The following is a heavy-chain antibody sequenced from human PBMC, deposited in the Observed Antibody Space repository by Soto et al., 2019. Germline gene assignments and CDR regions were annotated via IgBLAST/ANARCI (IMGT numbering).Heavy chain of an antibody. Sequence: GGSLRLSCAASGFTFSSYDMHWVRQATGKGLEWVSAIGTAGDTYYPGSVKGRFTISRENAKNSLYLQMNSLRAGDTAVYYCARAKGVAGPPDYWGQGTLVTAPQ. CDR3: ARAKGVAGPPDY. CDR1: GFTFSSYD. CDR2: IGTAGDT. D-gene: IGHD6-19*01. V-gene: IGHV3-13*01. J-gene: IGHJ4*02.